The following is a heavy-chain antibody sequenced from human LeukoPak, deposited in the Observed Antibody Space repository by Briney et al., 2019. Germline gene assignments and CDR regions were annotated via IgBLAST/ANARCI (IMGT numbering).Heavy chain of an antibody. J-gene: IGHJ5*02. V-gene: IGHV4-30-4*01. Sequence: SQTLSLTCTVSGGSISSGDYYWSWIRQPPGKGLEWIGYIYYSGSTYYNPSLKSRVTISVDTSKNQFSLKLSSVTAADTAVYYCARGSTAARILPWFDPWGQGTLVTVSS. CDR1: GGSISSGDYY. CDR2: IYYSGST. D-gene: IGHD6-6*01. CDR3: ARGSTAARILPWFDP.